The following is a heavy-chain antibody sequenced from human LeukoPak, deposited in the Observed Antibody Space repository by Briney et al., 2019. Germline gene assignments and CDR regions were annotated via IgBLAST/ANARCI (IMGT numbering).Heavy chain of an antibody. Sequence: PSETLSLTCTVSGVSISSYYWNWIRQPAGKGLEWIGRIYASGSTNYNPSLKSRVTMSVDTSKNQFFLKLTSVTAADTAVYYCARGSRKLLDAFDIWGQGTMVTVSS. CDR3: ARGSRKLLDAFDI. J-gene: IGHJ3*02. D-gene: IGHD1-26*01. CDR2: IYASGST. CDR1: GVSISSYY. V-gene: IGHV4-4*07.